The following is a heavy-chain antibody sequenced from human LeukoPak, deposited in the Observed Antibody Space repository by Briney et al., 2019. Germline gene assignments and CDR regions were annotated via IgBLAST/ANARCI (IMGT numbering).Heavy chain of an antibody. J-gene: IGHJ3*02. D-gene: IGHD6-19*01. CDR1: GYTFTGHY. Sequence: ASVKVSCKASGYTFTGHYMHWVRQAPGQGLEWMGWINPNSGGTNYAQKFQGRVTMTRDTSISTAYMELSRLRSDDTAVYYCASQWLVRGDAFDIWGQGTMVTVSS. V-gene: IGHV1-2*02. CDR3: ASQWLVRGDAFDI. CDR2: INPNSGGT.